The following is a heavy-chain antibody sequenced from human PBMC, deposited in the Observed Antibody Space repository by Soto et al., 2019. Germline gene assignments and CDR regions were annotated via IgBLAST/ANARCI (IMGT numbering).Heavy chain of an antibody. Sequence: QMQLVQSGPEVKKPGTSEKVSCKASGFGFTSTAVQLLRQARGQRREWIGWIVVGSGDTNYAQTFRERVTITRDMSTGTACMELGSMRRDDPAVHYCAAAGISPACDHWGQGTLVAVSS. J-gene: IGHJ4*02. V-gene: IGHV1-58*01. CDR2: IVVGSGDT. CDR1: GFGFTSTA. CDR3: AAAGISPACDH.